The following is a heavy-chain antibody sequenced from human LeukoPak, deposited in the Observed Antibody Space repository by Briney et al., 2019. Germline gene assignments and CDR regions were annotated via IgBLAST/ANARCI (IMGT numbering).Heavy chain of an antibody. CDR2: ITDSGGNT. CDR3: ARDPSSWTDY. V-gene: IGHV3-23*01. D-gene: IGHD6-13*01. J-gene: IGHJ4*02. Sequence: GGSLRLSCAASGFTFSNYGMNWVRQAPGKGLEWVSSITDSGGNTYCADSVKGRFTISRDNSKNTLYLQMNSLRAEDTAVYYCARDPSSWTDYWGQGTLVTVSS. CDR1: GFTFSNYG.